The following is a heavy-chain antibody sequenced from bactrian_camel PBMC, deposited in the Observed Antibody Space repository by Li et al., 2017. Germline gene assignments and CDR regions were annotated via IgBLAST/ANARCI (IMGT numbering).Heavy chain of an antibody. J-gene: IGHJ6*01. CDR1: GFAFSGVD. D-gene: IGHD2*01. Sequence: VQLVESGGGLVQPGGSLRLSRVTSGFAFSGVDMNWVRQAPGKGLEWVSAINSGGGSTYYADSVKGRFTLSRDMSKNTVYLQMNSLKSEDTALYYCATAGESGTWSDPFAYWGQGTQVTVS. V-gene: IGHV3S40*01. CDR3: ATAGESGTWSDPFAY. CDR2: INSGGGST.